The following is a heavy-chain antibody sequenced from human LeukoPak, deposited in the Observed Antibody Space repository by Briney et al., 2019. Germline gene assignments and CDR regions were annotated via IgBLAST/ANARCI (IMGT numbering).Heavy chain of an antibody. CDR3: AREYDSGSYYNFGY. D-gene: IGHD3-10*01. V-gene: IGHV3-7*01. CDR2: IKQDGSEK. CDR1: GFTFSTYR. Sequence: GGSLRLSCAASGFTFSTYRMSWVRQAPGKGLEWVANIKQDGSEKHYVDSVKGRFTISRDNAKNSLYLQMNSLRAEDTAMYYCAREYDSGSYYNFGYWGQGTLVTVSS. J-gene: IGHJ4*02.